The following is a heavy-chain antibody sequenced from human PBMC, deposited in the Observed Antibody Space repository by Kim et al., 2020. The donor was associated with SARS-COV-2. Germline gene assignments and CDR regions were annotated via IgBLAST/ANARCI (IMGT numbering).Heavy chain of an antibody. CDR2: INPSGGST. V-gene: IGHV1-46*01. CDR1: GYTFTSYY. J-gene: IGHJ6*02. Sequence: ASVKVSCKASGYTFTSYYMHWVRQAPGQGLEWMGIINPSGGSTSYAQKFQGRVTMTRDTSTSTVYMELSSLRSEDTAVYYCARDPYCSGGSFYSGANYYYGMDAWGPRATVTVSS. D-gene: IGHD2-15*01. CDR3: ARDPYCSGGSFYSGANYYYGMDA.